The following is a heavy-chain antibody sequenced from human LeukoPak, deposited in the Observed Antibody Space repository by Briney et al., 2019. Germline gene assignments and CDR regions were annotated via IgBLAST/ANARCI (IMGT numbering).Heavy chain of an antibody. V-gene: IGHV1-24*01. Sequence: GASVTVSCKXSGYSLTELSMHWVRQAPGKGLEWMGSFDPENGETLYSQEFQGRVTLTEDTSADTAYLELSSLRSEDTALYYCTRSAVVLPYYFDYWGQGTLVTVSS. CDR3: TRSAVVLPYYFDY. J-gene: IGHJ4*02. D-gene: IGHD3-22*01. CDR2: FDPENGET. CDR1: GYSLTELS.